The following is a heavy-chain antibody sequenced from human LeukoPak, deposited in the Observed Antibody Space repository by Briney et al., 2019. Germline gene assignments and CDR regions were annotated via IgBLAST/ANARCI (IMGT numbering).Heavy chain of an antibody. V-gene: IGHV3-49*03. CDR2: IRSKAYGGTT. D-gene: IGHD1-26*01. Sequence: GGSLRPSCTASGFTFGGYAMSWFRQAPRKGLEWVGFIRSKAYGGTTEYAASVKGRFTISRDDSKSIAYLQMNSLKTEDTAVYYCTRGPWELLRFDYWGQGTLVTVSS. CDR3: TRGPWELLRFDY. CDR1: GFTFGGYA. J-gene: IGHJ4*02.